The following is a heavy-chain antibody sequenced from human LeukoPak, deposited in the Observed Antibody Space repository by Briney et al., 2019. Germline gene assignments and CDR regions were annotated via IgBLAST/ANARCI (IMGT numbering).Heavy chain of an antibody. V-gene: IGHV1-24*01. D-gene: IGHD2-15*01. CDR2: FDPEDGET. CDR1: GYTLTELS. Sequence: ASVMVSCKVSGYTLTELSMHWVRQAPGKGLEWMGGFDPEDGETIYAQKFQGRVTMTEDTSTDTAYMELSSLRSEDTAVYYCAGMGCSGGSCYKYYYGMDVWGQGTTVTVSS. CDR3: AGMGCSGGSCYKYYYGMDV. J-gene: IGHJ6*02.